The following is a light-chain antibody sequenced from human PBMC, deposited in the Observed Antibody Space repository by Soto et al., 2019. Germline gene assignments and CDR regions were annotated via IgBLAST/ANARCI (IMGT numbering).Light chain of an antibody. CDR3: LQDHNYPLT. V-gene: IGKV1-6*01. Sequence: IQMTQSPSSLSASVGDRVTITCRASQDIGDDLGWYQQKPGKAPKLLIFAASTLQSGVSSRFSGYGSGTDFTLTSGSLQPEDFATYYCLQDHNYPLTFGGGTKVEIK. J-gene: IGKJ4*01. CDR1: QDIGDD. CDR2: AAS.